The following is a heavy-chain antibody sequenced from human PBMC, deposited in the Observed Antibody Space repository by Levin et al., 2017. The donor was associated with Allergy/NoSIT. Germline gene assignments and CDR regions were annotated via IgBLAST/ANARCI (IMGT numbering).Heavy chain of an antibody. CDR3: AREEKILQLWIRDYYYYGMDV. Sequence: QSGGSLRLSCGVSGFTFSTYWMSWVRQAPGKGLEWVANIKQDGTEKYYVDSVKGRFTISRDNAKNSLYLQMNSLSADDTAVYYCAREEKILQLWIRDYYYYGMDVWGQGTTVTVSS. J-gene: IGHJ6*02. CDR1: GFTFSTYW. D-gene: IGHD5-18*01. V-gene: IGHV3-7*01. CDR2: IKQDGTEK.